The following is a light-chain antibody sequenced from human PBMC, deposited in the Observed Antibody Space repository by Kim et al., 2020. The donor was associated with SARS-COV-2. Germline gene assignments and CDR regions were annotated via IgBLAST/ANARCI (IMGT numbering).Light chain of an antibody. V-gene: IGLV1-51*01. Sequence: GQKVTISCSGSSSNIGNNYVSWYQQLPGTAPKLLIYDNNKRPSGIPDRFSGSKSGTSATLGITGLQTGDEADYYCGTWDSSLSSYVFGTGTKVTVL. CDR2: DNN. CDR3: GTWDSSLSSYV. CDR1: SSNIGNNY. J-gene: IGLJ1*01.